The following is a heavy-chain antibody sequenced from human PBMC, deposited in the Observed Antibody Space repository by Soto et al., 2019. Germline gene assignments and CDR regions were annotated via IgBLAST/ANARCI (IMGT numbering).Heavy chain of an antibody. CDR1: GGSIYRSGYY. V-gene: IGHV4-39*01. CDR3: GKVLVGATGHTDSDS. CDR2: IDYNGVT. J-gene: IGHJ4*02. D-gene: IGHD2-15*01. Sequence: ETLSLTCTVSGGSIYRSGYYWGWIRQPPGRGLEWIGNIDYNGVTYSNPSLKSRVTISRDTSRNQFSLKLTSVTAADTALYYCGKVLVGATGHTDSDSWGPGTLVTVSS.